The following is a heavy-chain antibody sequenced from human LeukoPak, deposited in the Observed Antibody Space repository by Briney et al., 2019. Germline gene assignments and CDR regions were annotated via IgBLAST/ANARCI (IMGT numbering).Heavy chain of an antibody. CDR1: GFTFTIYS. CDR3: ARGWSGSWYAFDY. Sequence: GGSLRLSCAASGFTFTIYSMNWVRQAPGKGLECVASISDSSTYIFYADSVKGRFTISRDDAKNSLFLQMNSLRAEDTAVYYCARGWSGSWYAFDYWGQGSLVTVSS. V-gene: IGHV3-21*01. J-gene: IGHJ4*02. D-gene: IGHD6-13*01. CDR2: ISDSSTYI.